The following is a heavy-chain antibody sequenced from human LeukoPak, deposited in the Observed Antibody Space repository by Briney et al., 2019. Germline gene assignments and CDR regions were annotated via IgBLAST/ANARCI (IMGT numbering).Heavy chain of an antibody. CDR3: VTKEPSTSGWSY. CDR1: GFTFNRDW. J-gene: IGHJ4*02. D-gene: IGHD6-19*01. CDR2: IKGDGSEK. Sequence: GGSLRLSCTASGFTFNRDWTAWVRQAPGKGLEWVANIKGDGSEKNYVDSVKGRFTISRDNAENSVYLQMNDLRAEDTGVYYCVTKEPSTSGWSYWGQGTLVTVSS. V-gene: IGHV3-7*01.